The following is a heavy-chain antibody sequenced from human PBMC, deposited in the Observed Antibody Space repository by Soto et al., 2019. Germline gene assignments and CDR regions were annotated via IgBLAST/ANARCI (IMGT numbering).Heavy chain of an antibody. Sequence: VGSLRLSCAASGFTFSSYSMNWVRQAPGKGLEWVSSISSSSSYIYYADSVKGRFTISRDNAKNSLYLQMNSLRAEDTAVYYCARDSPKPHDYGDNWFDPWGQGTLVTVSS. CDR1: GFTFSSYS. D-gene: IGHD4-17*01. CDR3: ARDSPKPHDYGDNWFDP. J-gene: IGHJ5*02. V-gene: IGHV3-21*01. CDR2: ISSSSSYI.